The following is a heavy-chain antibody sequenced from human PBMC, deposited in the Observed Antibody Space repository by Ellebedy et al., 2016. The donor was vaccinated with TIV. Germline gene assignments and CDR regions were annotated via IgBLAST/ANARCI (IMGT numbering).Heavy chain of an antibody. Sequence: GESLKISCAASGFTLRSYWMHWVRQAPGKGLVWVSRINSDGSSISYADSVKGRFTISRDNAKNTLYLQMISLRAEDTAVYYCARESRSGPYYYGMDVWGQGTTVTVSS. CDR3: ARESRSGPYYYGMDV. J-gene: IGHJ6*02. V-gene: IGHV3-74*01. D-gene: IGHD3-3*01. CDR2: INSDGSSI. CDR1: GFTLRSYW.